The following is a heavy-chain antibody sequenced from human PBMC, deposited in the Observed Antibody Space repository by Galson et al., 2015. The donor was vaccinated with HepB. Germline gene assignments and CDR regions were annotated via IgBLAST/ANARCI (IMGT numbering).Heavy chain of an antibody. CDR1: GVSISTSSHS. J-gene: IGHJ4*02. V-gene: IGHV4-39*01. CDR2: LSYSGTT. Sequence: ETLSLTCGVSGVSISTSSHSWAWIRQPPGKGPEWLGTLSYSGTTYYNPSLKSRVTISVDTSKNQFSLMLTSVTAADTALYFCARQISRQLAFSYYFDSWGQGTLVTAAS. D-gene: IGHD4-11*01. CDR3: ARQISRQLAFSYYFDS.